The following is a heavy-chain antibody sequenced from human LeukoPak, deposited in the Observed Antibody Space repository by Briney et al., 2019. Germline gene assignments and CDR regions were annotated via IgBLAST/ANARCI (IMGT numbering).Heavy chain of an antibody. D-gene: IGHD3-10*01. J-gene: IGHJ4*02. Sequence: SETLSLTCAVSGGSISSGGYSWSWIRQPPGKGLEWIGYIYHSGSTYYNPSLKSRVTISVDRSKNQFSLKLSSVTAADTAVYYCARVVTMVRGAARAHFDYWGQETLVTVSS. CDR1: GGSISSGGYS. CDR2: IYHSGST. CDR3: ARVVTMVRGAARAHFDY. V-gene: IGHV4-30-2*01.